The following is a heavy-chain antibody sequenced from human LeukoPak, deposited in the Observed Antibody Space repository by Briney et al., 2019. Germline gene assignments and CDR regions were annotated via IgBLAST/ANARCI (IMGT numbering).Heavy chain of an antibody. J-gene: IGHJ4*02. Sequence: GGSLRLSCAASGNYWMHWVRQAPGKGLVWVSHINSDGSWTSYADSVKGRFTISRDNSKNTLYLQMNSLRAEDTAVYYCAKDRLRATTTVTSIDYWGQETLVTVSS. V-gene: IGHV3-74*01. D-gene: IGHD4-17*01. CDR2: INSDGSWT. CDR1: GNYW. CDR3: AKDRLRATTTVTSIDY.